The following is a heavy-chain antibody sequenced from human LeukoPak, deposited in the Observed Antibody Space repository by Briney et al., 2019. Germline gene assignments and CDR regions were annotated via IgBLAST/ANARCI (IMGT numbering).Heavy chain of an antibody. CDR3: AKPCYDILTGYVQDAFDI. D-gene: IGHD3-9*01. Sequence: GGSLRLSCAASGFTFSSYSMNWVRQAPGKGLEWVSSISSSSSYIYYADSVKGRFTISRDNAKNSLYLQMNSLRAEDTAVYYCAKPCYDILTGYVQDAFDIWGQGTMVTVSS. J-gene: IGHJ3*02. V-gene: IGHV3-21*01. CDR1: GFTFSSYS. CDR2: ISSSSSYI.